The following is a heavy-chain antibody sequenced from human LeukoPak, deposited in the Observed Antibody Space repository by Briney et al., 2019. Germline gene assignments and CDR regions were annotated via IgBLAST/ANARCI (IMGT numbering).Heavy chain of an antibody. V-gene: IGHV4-4*07. CDR1: GGSISSYY. CDR2: IYTSGST. D-gene: IGHD3-10*01. CDR3: ARDRYYYGSGSYYFDY. J-gene: IGHJ4*02. Sequence: KSSETLSLTCTVSISGGSISSYYWSWIRQPAGKGLEWIGRIYTSGSTNYNPSLKSRVTMSVDTSKNQFSLKLSSVTAADTAMYYCARDRYYYGSGSYYFDYWGQGTLVTVSS.